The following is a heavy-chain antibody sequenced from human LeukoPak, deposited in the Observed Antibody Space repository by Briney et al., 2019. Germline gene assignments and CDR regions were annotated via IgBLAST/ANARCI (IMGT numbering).Heavy chain of an antibody. CDR2: IYYSGST. D-gene: IGHD5-12*01. CDR1: GGSISSYY. Sequence: PSETLSLTCTVSGGSISSYYWSWIRQPPGKGLEWIGYIYYSGSTNYNPSLKSRVTISVDTSKNQFSLKLSSVTPEDTAVYYCVKTTDVDIVATIGYNWFDPWGQGTLVAVSS. V-gene: IGHV4-59*12. CDR3: VKTTDVDIVATIGYNWFDP. J-gene: IGHJ5*02.